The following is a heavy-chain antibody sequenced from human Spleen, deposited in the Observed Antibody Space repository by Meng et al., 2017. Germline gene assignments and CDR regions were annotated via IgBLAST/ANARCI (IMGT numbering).Heavy chain of an antibody. D-gene: IGHD3-16*01. CDR3: ARESSWGFHY. CDR1: GLTFSDYY. CDR2: ITSTGRTI. Sequence: QGQVVESGGGLVKLGASRRLSCAVSGLTFSDYYMSWIRQAPGKGLEWLSDITSTGRTIYYADSVKGRFTVSRDNARHSLYLQMNSLRAEDTAMYYCARESSWGFHYWGPGPLVTVSS. V-gene: IGHV3-11*01. J-gene: IGHJ4*02.